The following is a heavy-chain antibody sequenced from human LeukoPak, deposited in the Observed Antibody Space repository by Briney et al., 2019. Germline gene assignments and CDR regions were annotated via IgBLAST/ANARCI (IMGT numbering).Heavy chain of an antibody. CDR2: ISGSGAST. D-gene: IGHD3-3*01. J-gene: IGHJ4*02. V-gene: IGHV3-23*01. CDR3: ARMSGSRLPGY. CDR1: GFTFSTNA. Sequence: GGSLRLSCLTSGFTFSTNAMSWVRQAPGKGLEWISGISGSGASTYYADSVTGRFTISRDNSRNILYLQMNSLRGDDTAVYYCARMSGSRLPGYWGQGTLVTVSS.